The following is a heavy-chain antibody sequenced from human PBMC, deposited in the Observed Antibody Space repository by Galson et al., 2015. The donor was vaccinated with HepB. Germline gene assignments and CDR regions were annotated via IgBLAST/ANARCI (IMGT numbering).Heavy chain of an antibody. J-gene: IGHJ4*02. Sequence: SLRLSCAASGNVFNDHYMNWIRQAPGKGLVWVSVISSSGTTDYADSVKGRFTISRDNSKNTLYLQMNSLRSEDTAVYYCARERGAGWYEGLDYWGQGTLVTVSS. CDR2: ISSSGTT. D-gene: IGHD6-19*01. V-gene: IGHV3-66*03. CDR3: ARERGAGWYEGLDY. CDR1: GNVFNDHY.